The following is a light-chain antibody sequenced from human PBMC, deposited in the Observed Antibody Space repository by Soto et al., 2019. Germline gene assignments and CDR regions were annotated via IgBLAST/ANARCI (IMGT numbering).Light chain of an antibody. CDR1: QSVSSSY. Sequence: EMGLTRSPGTLSLSPGERATLSCRASQSVSSSYLAWYQQKPGQAPRLLIYGASSRATGIPDRFSGSGSGTDFTLTISRLEPEDFAVYYCQQYGSSPKTFGQGTKV. CDR3: QQYGSSPKT. J-gene: IGKJ1*01. CDR2: GAS. V-gene: IGKV3-20*01.